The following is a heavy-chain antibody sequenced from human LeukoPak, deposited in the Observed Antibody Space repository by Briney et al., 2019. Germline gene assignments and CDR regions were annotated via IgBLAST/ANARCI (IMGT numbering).Heavy chain of an antibody. CDR3: ARGGPGQLYYFDY. CDR1: GGSFSGYY. CDR2: INHSGST. Sequence: SETLSLTCAVYGGSFSGYYWSWIRQPPGKGLEWIGEINHSGSTNYNPSLKSRVTISVDTSKNQFSLKLSSVTAADTAVYYCARGGPGQLYYFDYWGQGTPVTVSS. V-gene: IGHV4-34*01. D-gene: IGHD1-1*01. J-gene: IGHJ4*02.